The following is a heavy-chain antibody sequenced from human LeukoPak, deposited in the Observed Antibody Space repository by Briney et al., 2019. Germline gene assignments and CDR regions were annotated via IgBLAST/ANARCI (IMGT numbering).Heavy chain of an antibody. D-gene: IGHD3-16*01. Sequence: ASVKVSCKASGGTFSSYAISWVRQAPGQGLEWMGRIIPILGIANYAQKFRGRVTITADKSTSTAYMELSSLRSEDTAVYYCARVKGGRLNYFDYWGQGTLVTVSS. CDR1: GGTFSSYA. J-gene: IGHJ4*02. CDR3: ARVKGGRLNYFDY. V-gene: IGHV1-69*04. CDR2: IIPILGIA.